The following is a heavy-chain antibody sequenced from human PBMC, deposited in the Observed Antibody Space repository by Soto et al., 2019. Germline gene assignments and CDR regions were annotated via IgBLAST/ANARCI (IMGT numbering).Heavy chain of an antibody. J-gene: IGHJ6*03. CDR1: GDSFNDYY. Sequence: QVQLVQSGAEVRKPGASVTVSCRSSGDSFNDYYIHWVRQAPGQGFEWMGWINPNGGVTKYAQKFQGWVSMTRDTSIRTVYMQRGRLRSDDTAVYYCARERGGATATLDYYYFYMDVWGTGTTVTVSS. V-gene: IGHV1-2*04. CDR3: ARERGGATATLDYYYFYMDV. CDR2: INPNGGVT. D-gene: IGHD5-12*01.